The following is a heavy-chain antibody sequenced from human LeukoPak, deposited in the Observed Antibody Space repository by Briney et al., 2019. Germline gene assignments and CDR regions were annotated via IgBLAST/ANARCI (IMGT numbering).Heavy chain of an antibody. J-gene: IGHJ6*02. CDR2: IYSGGST. V-gene: IGHV3-66*02. Sequence: PGGSLRLSCAASGFTVSNNYMSWVRQAPGKGLEWVSVIYSGGSTYYADSVKGRFTISRDNSKNTLYLQMNSLRAEDTVVYYCASEIKVGATPYYYYYGMDVWGQGTTVTVSS. D-gene: IGHD1-26*01. CDR1: GFTVSNNY. CDR3: ASEIKVGATPYYYYYGMDV.